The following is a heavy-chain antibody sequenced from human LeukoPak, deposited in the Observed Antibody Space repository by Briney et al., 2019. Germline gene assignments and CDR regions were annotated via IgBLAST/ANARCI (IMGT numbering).Heavy chain of an antibody. J-gene: IGHJ4*02. CDR1: GFTFSSYG. CDR3: AKDPELSHFDY. D-gene: IGHD3-16*02. Sequence: GGSLRLSCAASGFTFSSYGMSWVRQAPGEGLEWVSGISGSGGSTYYADSVKGRFTISRDNSKNTLYLQMSSLRAEDTAVYYCAKDPELSHFDYWGQGTLVTVSS. CDR2: ISGSGGST. V-gene: IGHV3-23*01.